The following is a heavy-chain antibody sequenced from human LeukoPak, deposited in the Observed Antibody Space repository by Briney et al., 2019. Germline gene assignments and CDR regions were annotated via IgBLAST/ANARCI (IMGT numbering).Heavy chain of an antibody. Sequence: ASVKVSRKASGYTFTSYYMYWVRQAPGQGLEWMGIINPSGGSTSYAQKFQGRVTMTRDTSTSTVYMELSSLRSEDTAVYYCATPLYSYGQDYYYYGMDVWGQGTTVTVSS. CDR2: INPSGGST. D-gene: IGHD5-18*01. CDR3: ATPLYSYGQDYYYYGMDV. J-gene: IGHJ6*02. V-gene: IGHV1-46*01. CDR1: GYTFTSYY.